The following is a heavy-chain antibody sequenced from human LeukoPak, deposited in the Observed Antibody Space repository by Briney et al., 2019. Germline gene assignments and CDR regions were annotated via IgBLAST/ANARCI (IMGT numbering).Heavy chain of an antibody. D-gene: IGHD3-22*01. CDR2: IKSKTDGGTT. Sequence: GGSLRLSCAASGFTFSNAWMSWVRQAPGKGLEWVGRIKSKTDGGTTDYAAPVKGRFTISRDDSKNTLYLQMNSLKTEDTAVYYCTSPSPYYDCSGYYPGPWGQGTLVTVSS. V-gene: IGHV3-15*01. J-gene: IGHJ5*02. CDR3: TSPSPYYDCSGYYPGP. CDR1: GFTFSNAW.